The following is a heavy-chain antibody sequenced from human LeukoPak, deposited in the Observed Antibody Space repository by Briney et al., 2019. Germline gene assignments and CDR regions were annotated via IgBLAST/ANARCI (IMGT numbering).Heavy chain of an antibody. J-gene: IGHJ6*02. V-gene: IGHV3-53*04. Sequence: QSGGSLRLSCAASGFTVSSNYMSWVRQAPGKGLEWVSVIYSGGSTYYADSVKGRFTISRHNSKNTLYLQMNSPRAEDTAVYYCARRSGDYYYGMDVWGQGTTVTVSS. D-gene: IGHD1-26*01. CDR1: GFTVSSNY. CDR2: IYSGGST. CDR3: ARRSGDYYYGMDV.